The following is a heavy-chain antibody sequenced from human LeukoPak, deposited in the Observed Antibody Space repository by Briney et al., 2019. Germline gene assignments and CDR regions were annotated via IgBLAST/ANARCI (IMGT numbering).Heavy chain of an antibody. CDR3: ARAPFGQQLVLGY. V-gene: IGHV3-33*01. J-gene: IGHJ4*02. Sequence: PGGSLRLSCAASGFTFSSYGMHWVRQAPGKGLEWVAVIWYDGSNKYYADSVKGRFTISRDNSKNTLYLQMNSLRAEDTAVYYCARAPFGQQLVLGYWGQGTLVTVSS. D-gene: IGHD6-13*01. CDR1: GFTFSSYG. CDR2: IWYDGSNK.